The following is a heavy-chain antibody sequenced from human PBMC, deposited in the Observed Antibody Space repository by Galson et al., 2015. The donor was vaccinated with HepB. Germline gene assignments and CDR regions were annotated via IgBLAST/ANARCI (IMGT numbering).Heavy chain of an antibody. CDR2: IIPIFGTA. Sequence: SVKVSCKASGYTFTSYDINWVRQATGQGLEWMGGIIPIFGTANYAQKFQGRVTITADESTSTAYMELSSLRSEDTAVYYCARGDTMVRGPYYYYGMDVWGQGTTVTVSS. V-gene: IGHV1-69*13. CDR3: ARGDTMVRGPYYYYGMDV. D-gene: IGHD3-10*01. CDR1: GYTFTSYD. J-gene: IGHJ6*02.